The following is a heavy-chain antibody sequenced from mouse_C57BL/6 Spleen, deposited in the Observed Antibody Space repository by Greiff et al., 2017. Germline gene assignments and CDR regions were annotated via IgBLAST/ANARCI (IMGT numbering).Heavy chain of an antibody. CDR2: IHPNSGST. CDR1: GYTFTSYW. Sequence: QVQLQQPGAELVKPGASVKLSCKASGYTFTSYWMHWVKHRPGQGLEWIGMIHPNSGSTNYNEKFKSKATLTVDKSSSTAYMQLSSLTSEDSAVYYCAREDKGYFDVWGTGTTVTVSS. J-gene: IGHJ1*03. V-gene: IGHV1-64*01. CDR3: AREDKGYFDV. D-gene: IGHD3-3*01.